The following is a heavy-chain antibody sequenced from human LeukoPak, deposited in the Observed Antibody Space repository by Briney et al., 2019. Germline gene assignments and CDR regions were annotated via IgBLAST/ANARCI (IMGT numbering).Heavy chain of an antibody. Sequence: GGSLRLSCAASGLTFSTYGMSWVRQAPGKGLEWVSATSASGGSTYYADSVKGRFTISRDNAKNSLYLQMNSLRAEDTAVYYCARTYYYDSSGYYGYWGQGTLVTVSS. J-gene: IGHJ4*02. V-gene: IGHV3-23*01. D-gene: IGHD3-22*01. CDR2: TSASGGST. CDR3: ARTYYYDSSGYYGY. CDR1: GLTFSTYG.